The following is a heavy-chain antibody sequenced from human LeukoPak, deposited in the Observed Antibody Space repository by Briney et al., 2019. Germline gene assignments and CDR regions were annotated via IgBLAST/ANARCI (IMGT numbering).Heavy chain of an antibody. D-gene: IGHD3-10*01. CDR1: GGTFSSYA. J-gene: IGHJ4*02. CDR3: ARDLTYYYGSGSQY. V-gene: IGHV1-69*04. Sequence: ASVKVSCKASGGTFSSYAISWVRQAPGQGLEWMGRIIPILGIANYAQKFQGRVTITRDTSASTAYMELSSLRSEDTAVYYCARDLTYYYGSGSQYWGQGTLVTVSS. CDR2: IIPILGIA.